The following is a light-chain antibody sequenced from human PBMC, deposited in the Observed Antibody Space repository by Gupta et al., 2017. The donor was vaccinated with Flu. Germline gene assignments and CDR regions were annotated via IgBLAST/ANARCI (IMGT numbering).Light chain of an antibody. CDR2: DVS. J-gene: IGLJ2*01. CDR1: SSDVGGYNY. Sequence: QSALTQPRSVSGAPGQSVTIPCTGTSSDVGGYNYVSWYQQHPGKAPKLMIYDVSKRPSGVPDRFSGSKSGNTASLTISGLQAEDEADYYCCSYAGSLHVVFGGGTKLTVL. V-gene: IGLV2-11*01. CDR3: CSYAGSLHVV.